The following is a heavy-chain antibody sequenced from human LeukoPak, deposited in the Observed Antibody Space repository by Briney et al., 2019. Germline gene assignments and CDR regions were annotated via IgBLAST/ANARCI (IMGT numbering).Heavy chain of an antibody. CDR1: GGTFSSYA. Sequence: SVKVSCKASGGTFSSYAISWVRQAPGQGLEWMGRIIPILGIANYAQKFQGRVTITADKSTSTAYMELSSLRSEDTAVYYCARAQEYQLLSRPYYGMDVWGQGTTVSVSS. CDR2: IIPILGIA. V-gene: IGHV1-69*04. CDR3: ARAQEYQLLSRPYYGMDV. D-gene: IGHD2-2*01. J-gene: IGHJ6*02.